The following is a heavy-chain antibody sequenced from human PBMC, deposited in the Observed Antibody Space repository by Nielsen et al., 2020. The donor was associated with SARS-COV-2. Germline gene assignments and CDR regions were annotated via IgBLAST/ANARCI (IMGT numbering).Heavy chain of an antibody. CDR2: IIGSGGRT. J-gene: IGHJ4*02. V-gene: IGHV3-23*01. CDR3: AKAFRSSDWVRAATDF. D-gene: IGHD6-25*01. Sequence: GESLKISCAASGFIFRTYAMSWVRQAPGKGLEWVSGIIGSGGRTHYADSVEGRFTISRDNSKNTLYLQMNSLRAEDTAVYYCAKAFRSSDWVRAATDFWGQGTLVTVSS. CDR1: GFIFRTYA.